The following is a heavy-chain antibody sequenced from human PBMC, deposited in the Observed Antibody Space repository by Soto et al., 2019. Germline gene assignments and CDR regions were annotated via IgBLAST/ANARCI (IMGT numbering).Heavy chain of an antibody. V-gene: IGHV3-30-3*01. CDR2: ISYDGSNK. J-gene: IGHJ4*02. D-gene: IGHD6-13*01. CDR3: AREAGSHIAPFAD. Sequence: GGSLRLSCAASGFTFSSYAMHWVRQAPGKGLEWVAIISYDGSNKYYADSVKGRFTISRDNSKNTLYLQMNSLRVEDTAVYYCAREAGSHIAPFADWGQGTLVTVSS. CDR1: GFTFSSYA.